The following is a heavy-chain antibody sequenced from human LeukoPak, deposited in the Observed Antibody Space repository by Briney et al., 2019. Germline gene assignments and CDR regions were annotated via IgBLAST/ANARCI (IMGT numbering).Heavy chain of an antibody. D-gene: IGHD6-13*01. CDR3: AIEGYSSSWYYFDY. CDR2: IYYSGST. Sequence: SETLSLTCTVSGGSISSGGYYWSWIRQHPGKGLEWIGYIYYSGSTYYNPSLKSRVTISVDTSKNQFSLKLSSVTAADTAVYYCAIEGYSSSWYYFDYWGQGTLVTASS. J-gene: IGHJ4*02. CDR1: GGSISSGGYY. V-gene: IGHV4-31*03.